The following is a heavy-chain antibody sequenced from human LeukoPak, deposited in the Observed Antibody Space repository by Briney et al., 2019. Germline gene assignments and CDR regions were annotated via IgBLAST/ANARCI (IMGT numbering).Heavy chain of an antibody. CDR3: ARAQVGATDWFDP. CDR2: IYHSGST. J-gene: IGHJ5*02. CDR1: GGSFSGYY. D-gene: IGHD1-26*01. V-gene: IGHV4-34*01. Sequence: SETLSLTCAVYGGSFSGYYWSWIRQPPGKGLEWIGSIYHSGSTYYNPSLKSRVTISVDTSKNQFSLKLSSVTAADTAAYYCARAQVGATDWFDPWGQGTLVTVSS.